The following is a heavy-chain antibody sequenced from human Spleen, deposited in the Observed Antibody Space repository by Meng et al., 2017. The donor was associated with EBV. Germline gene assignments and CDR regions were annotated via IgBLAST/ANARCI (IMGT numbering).Heavy chain of an antibody. D-gene: IGHD2-21*01. Sequence: QVQLVQSGAEVKEPGSSVKVSCKASGGTFSSHAINWVRQAPGQGLEWMGGIIPLYGTANYAQKFQGRVMITADESTNTAYMELYSLTSEDTAVYYCARETPGPFCGGDCYLDFWGQGTLVTVSS. V-gene: IGHV1-69*01. CDR3: ARETPGPFCGGDCYLDF. CDR1: GGTFSSHA. CDR2: IIPLYGTA. J-gene: IGHJ4*02.